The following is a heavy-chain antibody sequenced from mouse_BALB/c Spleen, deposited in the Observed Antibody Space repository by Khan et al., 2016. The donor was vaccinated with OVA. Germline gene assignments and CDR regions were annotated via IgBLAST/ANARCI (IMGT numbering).Heavy chain of an antibody. Sequence: VQLKQSGPGLVKPSQSLSLTCTVTGYPITSDYAWNWIRQFPGNKLEWMGYISSSGSTNSNPALKSRTSITRDTSKNQFFLQLNSVTTEDTATYYCARDDSRYNYAIDYWGQGTSVTVSS. CDR1: GYPITSDYA. CDR2: ISSSGST. CDR3: ARDDSRYNYAIDY. D-gene: IGHD2-4*01. V-gene: IGHV3-2*02. J-gene: IGHJ4*01.